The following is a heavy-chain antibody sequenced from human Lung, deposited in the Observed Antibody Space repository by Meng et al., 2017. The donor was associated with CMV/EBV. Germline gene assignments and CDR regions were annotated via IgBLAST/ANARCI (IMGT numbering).Heavy chain of an antibody. Sequence: LSCTVSGGSISSYYWSWIRQPPGKGLEWIGYIYYSGSTNYNPSLKSRVTISVDTSKNQFSLKLSSVTAADTAVYYCARFTIFGVVMDGMDVWGQGXTVTVSS. D-gene: IGHD3-3*01. CDR1: GGSISSYY. CDR2: IYYSGST. CDR3: ARFTIFGVVMDGMDV. J-gene: IGHJ6*02. V-gene: IGHV4-59*01.